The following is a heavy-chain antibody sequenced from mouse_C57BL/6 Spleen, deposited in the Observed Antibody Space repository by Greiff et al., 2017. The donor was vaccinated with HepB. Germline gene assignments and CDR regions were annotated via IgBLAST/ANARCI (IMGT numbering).Heavy chain of an antibody. Sequence: EVKLMESGGGLVKPGGSLKLSCAASGFTFSSYAMSWVRQTPEKRLEWVATISDGGSYTYYPDNVKGRFTISRDNAKNNLYLQMSHLKSEDTAMYYCASDTHYYGSIYWFAYWGQGTLVTVSA. CDR2: ISDGGSYT. D-gene: IGHD1-1*01. V-gene: IGHV5-4*03. CDR3: ASDTHYYGSIYWFAY. CDR1: GFTFSSYA. J-gene: IGHJ3*01.